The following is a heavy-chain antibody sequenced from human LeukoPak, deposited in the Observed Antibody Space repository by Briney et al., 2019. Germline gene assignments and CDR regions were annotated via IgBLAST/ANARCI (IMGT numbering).Heavy chain of an antibody. CDR2: IYYSGST. CDR1: DGSIRNHY. V-gene: IGHV4-59*11. CDR3: ARGGTYYDFWSGYGTNWFDP. J-gene: IGHJ5*02. Sequence: SETLSLTCTVSDGSIRNHYWSWIRQPPGKGLEWIGYIYYSGSTNYNPSLKSRVTISVDTSKNQFSLKLSSVTAADTAVYYCARGGTYYDFWSGYGTNWFDPWGQGTLVTVSS. D-gene: IGHD3-3*01.